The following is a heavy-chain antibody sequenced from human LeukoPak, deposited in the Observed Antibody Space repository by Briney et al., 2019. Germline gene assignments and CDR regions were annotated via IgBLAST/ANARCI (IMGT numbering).Heavy chain of an antibody. CDR2: IYYSGST. Sequence: PSETLSLTCTVSGGSISSSSYYWGWIRQPPGKGLEWIGSIYYSGSTYYNPSLKSRVTISVDTSKNQFSLKLSSVTAADTAVYYCARIYDFWSGYDYWGQGTLVIVSS. V-gene: IGHV4-39*01. CDR3: ARIYDFWSGYDY. D-gene: IGHD3-3*01. J-gene: IGHJ4*02. CDR1: GGSISSSSYY.